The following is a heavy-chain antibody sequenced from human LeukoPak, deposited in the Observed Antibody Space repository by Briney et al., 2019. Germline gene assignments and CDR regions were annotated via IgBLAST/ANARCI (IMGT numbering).Heavy chain of an antibody. D-gene: IGHD3-22*01. CDR3: AREYYYDSSGYYYEIYYYGMDV. Sequence: ASVKVSCKASGYTFTGYYMHWVRQAPGQGLEWMGRINPNSGGTNYAQKFQGRVTMTRDTPISTAYMELSRLRSDDTAVYYCAREYYYDSSGYYYEIYYYGMDVWGQGTTVTVSS. CDR1: GYTFTGYY. V-gene: IGHV1-2*06. CDR2: INPNSGGT. J-gene: IGHJ6*02.